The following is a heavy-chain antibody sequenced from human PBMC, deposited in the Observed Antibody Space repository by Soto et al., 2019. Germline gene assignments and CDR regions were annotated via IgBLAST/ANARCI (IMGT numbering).Heavy chain of an antibody. CDR3: ARNKGRSYRYYYGMDV. CDR1: GYSFTSYW. Sequence: GESLKISCKGSGYSFTSYWIGWVRQMPGKGLEWMGIIYPGDSDTRYSPSFQGQVTISADKSISTAYLQWSSLKASDTAMYYCARNKGRSYRYYYGMDVWGQGTTVTVSS. CDR2: IYPGDSDT. J-gene: IGHJ6*02. D-gene: IGHD1-1*01. V-gene: IGHV5-51*01.